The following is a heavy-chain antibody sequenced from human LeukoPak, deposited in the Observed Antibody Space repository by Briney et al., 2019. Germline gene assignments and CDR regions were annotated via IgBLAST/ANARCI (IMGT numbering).Heavy chain of an antibody. J-gene: IGHJ4*02. V-gene: IGHV3-11*01. Sequence: KPGGSLRLSCAASGFTFSDYYMGWIRQAPGKGLEWLSYISISGSTIYCADSVKGRFTISRDNAKNSLYLQMNSLRAEDTAVYFCARGVVLAANFDYWGQGTLVTVSS. D-gene: IGHD2-15*01. CDR3: ARGVVLAANFDY. CDR2: ISISGSTI. CDR1: GFTFSDYY.